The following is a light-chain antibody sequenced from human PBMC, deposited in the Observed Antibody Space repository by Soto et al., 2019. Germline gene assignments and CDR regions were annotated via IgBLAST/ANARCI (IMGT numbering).Light chain of an antibody. CDR1: QGINNY. CDR2: DAF. J-gene: IGKJ2*01. Sequence: DIQMTQSPSSLSASVGDRVTITCRASQGINNYLIWYQQKPGKAPELLIYDAFSLQTGVPSRFSGGASGTDFTLTISSLQPEDVATYYCQKYDTLPPTFGKGTKLEI. CDR3: QKYDTLPPT. V-gene: IGKV1-33*01.